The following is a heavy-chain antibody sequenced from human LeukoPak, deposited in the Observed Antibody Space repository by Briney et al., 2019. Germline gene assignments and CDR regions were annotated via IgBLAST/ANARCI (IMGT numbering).Heavy chain of an antibody. V-gene: IGHV1-69*13. CDR2: IIPIFGTA. Sequence: SVKVSCKASGGTFSSYAISWVRQAPGQGLEWMGGIIPIFGTANYAQKFQGRVTITADESTSTAYMELSSLRSEDTAVYCCARGYSNFAPYFDYWGQGTLVTVSS. J-gene: IGHJ4*02. CDR3: ARGYSNFAPYFDY. CDR1: GGTFSSYA. D-gene: IGHD4-11*01.